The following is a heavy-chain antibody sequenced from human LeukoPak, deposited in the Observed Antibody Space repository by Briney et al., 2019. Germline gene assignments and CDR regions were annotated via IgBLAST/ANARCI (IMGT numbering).Heavy chain of an antibody. V-gene: IGHV1-2*06. Sequence: ASVKVSCKASGYTFTGYYMHWVRQAPGQGLEWMGRINPNSGGTNYAQKFQGRVTMTRDTSISTAYMELSRLRSDDTAVYYCARSLYLGIAAAGPYNWFDPWGQGTLVTASS. CDR1: GYTFTGYY. CDR3: ARSLYLGIAAAGPYNWFDP. J-gene: IGHJ5*02. CDR2: INPNSGGT. D-gene: IGHD6-13*01.